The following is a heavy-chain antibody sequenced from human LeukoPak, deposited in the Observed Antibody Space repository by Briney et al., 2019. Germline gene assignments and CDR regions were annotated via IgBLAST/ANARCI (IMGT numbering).Heavy chain of an antibody. D-gene: IGHD1-26*01. Sequence: SETLSLTCTVSGGSISGGGYYWSWIRQHPGKGLEWIGYIYYSGSTYYNPSLKSRVTISIDRSKNQFSLKLNFVTAADTAVYYCARDRIGGSLYDAFEIWGQGTKVTVSS. J-gene: IGHJ3*02. V-gene: IGHV4-31*03. CDR3: ARDRIGGSLYDAFEI. CDR1: GGSISGGGYY. CDR2: IYYSGST.